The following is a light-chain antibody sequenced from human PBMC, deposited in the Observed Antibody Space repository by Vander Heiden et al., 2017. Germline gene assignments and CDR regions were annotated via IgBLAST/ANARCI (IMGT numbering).Light chain of an antibody. CDR2: WAS. CDR3: HQSHTSPYT. Sequence: DIVLIQSPDSLAVFLGERGTIDRKYSQTVFYSRRNRNNLTWFQQKPGQPPKLLIYWASTRESGVPDRFSGSGSATDFTLTISSPRAEDVAVYYCHQSHTSPYTFGQGTKLEI. J-gene: IGKJ2*01. V-gene: IGKV4-1*01. CDR1: QTVFYSRRNRNN.